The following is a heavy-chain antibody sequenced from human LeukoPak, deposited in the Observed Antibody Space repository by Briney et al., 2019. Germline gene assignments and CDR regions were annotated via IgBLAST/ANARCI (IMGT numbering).Heavy chain of an antibody. CDR3: ARGPSGLFYFDY. CDR2: INHSGST. D-gene: IGHD3-10*01. J-gene: IGHJ4*02. Sequence: SETLSLTCTVSGGSLSSYYWSWIRPPPGKGLGWIGEINHSGSTNYNPSLKSRVTISVDTSKNQFSLKLSSVTAADTAVYYCARGPSGLFYFDYWGQGTLVTVSS. V-gene: IGHV4-34*01. CDR1: GGSLSSYY.